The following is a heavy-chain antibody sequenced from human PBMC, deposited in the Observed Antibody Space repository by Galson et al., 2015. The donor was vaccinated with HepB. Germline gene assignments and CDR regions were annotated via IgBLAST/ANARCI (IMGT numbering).Heavy chain of an antibody. J-gene: IGHJ4*02. D-gene: IGHD2-15*01. CDR1: GFAFTSYG. V-gene: IGHV1-18*04. CDR2: ICADSGNT. Sequence: SLKVSCKASGFAFTSYGLRWVRQAPGKGLEWVGWICADSGNTNYAQKLKGRVTMTTDTSTSTAYMELKSLRSDATAVYYCARDWASCVVVVAATNVFDYWGQGTLVTVSS. CDR3: ARDWASCVVVVAATNVFDY.